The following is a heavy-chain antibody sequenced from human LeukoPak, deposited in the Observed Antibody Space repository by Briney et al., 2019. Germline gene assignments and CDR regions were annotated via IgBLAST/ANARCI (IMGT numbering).Heavy chain of an antibody. J-gene: IGHJ5*02. CDR3: AAGGGNTFNP. D-gene: IGHD1/OR15-1a*01. CDR1: GFTFSSQA. CDR2: FTGEAGNI. Sequence: GGSLRLSCAASGFTFSSQALSWVRQAPGKGLECVSSFTGEAGNIHYEDSVKGRFTLSRDSSKETMYLQMNSLRVDDTVIYYCAAGGGNTFNPWGQGILVTVSS. V-gene: IGHV3-23*01.